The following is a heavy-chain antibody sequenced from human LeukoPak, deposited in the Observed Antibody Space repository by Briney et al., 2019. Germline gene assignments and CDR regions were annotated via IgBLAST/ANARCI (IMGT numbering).Heavy chain of an antibody. CDR2: ISYDGSNK. V-gene: IGHV3-30*18. J-gene: IGHJ4*02. CDR3: AKEGHIVVVTALEY. D-gene: IGHD2-21*02. CDR1: GFTFSSYG. Sequence: GGSLRLSCAASGFTFSSYGMHWVRQAPGKGLEWVAVISYDGSNKYYADSVKGRFTISRDNSKNTLYLQMNSLRAEDTAVYYCAKEGHIVVVTALEYWGQGTLVTVSS.